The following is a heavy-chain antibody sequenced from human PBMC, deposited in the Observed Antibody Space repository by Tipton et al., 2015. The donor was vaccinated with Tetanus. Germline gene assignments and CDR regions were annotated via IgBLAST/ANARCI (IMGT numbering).Heavy chain of an antibody. CDR2: ITFDGGTK. CDR3: AREDGGPTLDYFDS. Sequence: RSLRLSCAASGFTFTRYAMHWVRQAPGKGLEWVAVITFDGGTKYYADSVKGRFTLSRDNSQNTLYLQMNSLKVEDTAVYYCAREDGGPTLDYFDSWGPGSPGHRLL. CDR1: GFTFTRYA. D-gene: IGHD3-16*01. V-gene: IGHV3-30-3*01. J-gene: IGHJ4*02.